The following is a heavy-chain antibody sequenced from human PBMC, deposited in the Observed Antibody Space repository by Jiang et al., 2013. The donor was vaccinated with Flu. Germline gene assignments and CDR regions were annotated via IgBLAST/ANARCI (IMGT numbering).Heavy chain of an antibody. D-gene: IGHD6-13*01. Sequence: SLTCAVYGGSFSGYYWSWIRQPPGKGLEWIGEINHSGSTNYNPSLKSRVTISVDTSKNQFSLKLSSVTAADTAVYYCARGYGSSWFFDYWGQGTLVTVSS. J-gene: IGHJ4*02. CDR1: GGSFSGYY. V-gene: IGHV4-34*01. CDR2: INHSGST. CDR3: ARGYGSSWFFDY.